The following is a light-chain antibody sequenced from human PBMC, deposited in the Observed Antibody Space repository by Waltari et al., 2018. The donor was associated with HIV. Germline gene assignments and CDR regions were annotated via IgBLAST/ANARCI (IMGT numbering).Light chain of an antibody. V-gene: IGKV3-20*01. CDR1: QSLSSTY. CDR3: QQYDSSPTT. CDR2: DAS. J-gene: IGKJ1*01. Sequence: EIVLTQSPGTLSLSPGERATLSCRASQSLSSTYLAWYQQKSGQAPRLLIYDASSRATGILDRFSGSGSGTDFSLTISRLEPEDFAVYYCQQYDSSPTTFGQGTKVEIK.